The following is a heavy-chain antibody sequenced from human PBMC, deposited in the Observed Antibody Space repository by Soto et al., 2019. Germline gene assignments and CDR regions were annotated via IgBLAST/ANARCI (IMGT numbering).Heavy chain of an antibody. CDR2: ISYDGSNK. Sequence: GGSLRLSCAASGFTFSSYAMHWVRQAPGKGLEWVAVISYDGSNKYYADSVKGRFTISRDNSKNTLYLQMNSLRAEDTAVYYCAREAEVGAIVYFDYWGQGTLVTVSS. V-gene: IGHV3-30-3*01. J-gene: IGHJ4*02. D-gene: IGHD1-26*01. CDR1: GFTFSSYA. CDR3: AREAEVGAIVYFDY.